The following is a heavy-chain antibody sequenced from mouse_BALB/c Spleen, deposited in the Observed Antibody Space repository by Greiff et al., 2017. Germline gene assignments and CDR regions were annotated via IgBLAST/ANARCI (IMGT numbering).Heavy chain of an antibody. CDR2: IFPSDSYT. CDR1: GYTFTSYW. J-gene: IGHJ1*01. D-gene: IGHD1-2*01. CDR3: TGYDCIIWWFDV. Sequence: QVQLQQPGAELVRPGASVKLSCKASGYTFTSYWINWVKQRPGQGLEWIGNIFPSDSYTNYNQKFKDKATLTVDKSSSTAYMQLSSPAAEDSAVYYGTGYDCIIWWFDVWGAGTMVTVSA. V-gene: IGHV1-69*02.